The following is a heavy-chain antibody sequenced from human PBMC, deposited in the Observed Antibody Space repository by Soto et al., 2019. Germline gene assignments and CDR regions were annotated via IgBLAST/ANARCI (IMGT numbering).Heavy chain of an antibody. D-gene: IGHD3-10*01. V-gene: IGHV4-4*02. CDR3: ARVLRRPYYMDD. CDR1: GGSISSNNW. J-gene: IGHJ6*03. Sequence: SETLSLTCAVSGGSISSNNWWSWVRQPPGKGLEWIGEIYHSGSINYNPSLESRVTISVDKSKNQFSLKLSSVTAEDTAVYYCARVLRRPYYMDDWGKGTTVTVSS. CDR2: IYHSGSI.